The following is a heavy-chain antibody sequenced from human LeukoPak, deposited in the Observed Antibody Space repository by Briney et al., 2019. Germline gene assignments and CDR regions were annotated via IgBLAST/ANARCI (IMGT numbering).Heavy chain of an antibody. J-gene: IGHJ5*02. CDR3: ARGAEYDGSGSYYDGNWFDP. D-gene: IGHD3-10*01. V-gene: IGHV3-48*03. Sequence: GGSLRLSCAASGFTFSSYEMNWVRQAPGKGLEWVSYISSSGSTIYYADSVKGRFPISRDNAKNSLYLQMNSLRAEDTAVYYCARGAEYDGSGSYYDGNWFDPWGQGTLVTVSS. CDR1: GFTFSSYE. CDR2: ISSSGSTI.